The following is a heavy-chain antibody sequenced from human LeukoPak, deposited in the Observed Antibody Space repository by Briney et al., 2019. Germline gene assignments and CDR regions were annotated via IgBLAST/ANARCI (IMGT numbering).Heavy chain of an antibody. CDR2: IIPILGIA. J-gene: IGHJ3*02. D-gene: IGHD3-9*01. CDR1: GGTFSSYA. CDR3: ARDSQYYDILTGYSPPAFDI. Sequence: SVKVSCKASGGTFSSYAISWVRQAPGQGLEWMGRIIPILGIANYAQKFQGRVTITADKSTSTAYMELSSLRSEDTAVYYCARDSQYYDILTGYSPPAFDIWGQGTMVTVSS. V-gene: IGHV1-69*04.